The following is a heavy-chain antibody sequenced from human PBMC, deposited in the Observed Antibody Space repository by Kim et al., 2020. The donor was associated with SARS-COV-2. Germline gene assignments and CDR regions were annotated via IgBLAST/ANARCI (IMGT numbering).Heavy chain of an antibody. CDR3: ARAMVRGVITLDY. D-gene: IGHD3-10*01. J-gene: IGHJ4*02. V-gene: IGHV1-3*01. Sequence: SQKFQGRDTITRDTSASTAYMELSSLRSEDTAVYYCARAMVRGVITLDYWCQGTLVTVSS.